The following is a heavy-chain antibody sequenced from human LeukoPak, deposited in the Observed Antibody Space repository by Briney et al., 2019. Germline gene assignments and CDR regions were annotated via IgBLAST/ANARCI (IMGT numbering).Heavy chain of an antibody. CDR1: GFTFRSYA. V-gene: IGHV3-23*01. Sequence: PGGSLRLSCEASGFTFRSYAISWVRPGPGKGLEWVSGINGGGTSTDYADSVKGRFTISRDNSKNTLYLQMNSLRAEDTAVYYCAKMGTYYDILTGYYTRPAFRYWGQGTLVTVSS. CDR2: INGGGTST. CDR3: AKMGTYYDILTGYYTRPAFRY. D-gene: IGHD3-9*01. J-gene: IGHJ4*02.